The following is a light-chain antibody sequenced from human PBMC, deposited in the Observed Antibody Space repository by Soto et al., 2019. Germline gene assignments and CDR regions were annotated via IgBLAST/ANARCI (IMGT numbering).Light chain of an antibody. V-gene: IGKV1-9*01. J-gene: IGKJ4*01. CDR2: AAS. Sequence: IQLTQSPSSLSASVGDRVTITCRASQGISSYLAWYQQKPGKAPKLLIYAASTLPSGVPSRFSGSGSGTDFTLTISSLQPEDCATYYCQQLNSYPLTFGGGTKVEIK. CDR3: QQLNSYPLT. CDR1: QGISSY.